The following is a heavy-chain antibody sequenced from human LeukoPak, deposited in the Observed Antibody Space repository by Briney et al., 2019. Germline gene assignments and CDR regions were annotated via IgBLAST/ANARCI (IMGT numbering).Heavy chain of an antibody. CDR2: IGYDGSNK. Sequence: GGSLRLSCAASGFTFSSYGMHWVRQAPGKGLEWVAFIGYDGSNKYYADSVKGRFTISRDNSKNTLYLQMNSLRAEDTAVYYCAKDLVWSGYFSWGQGTLVTVSS. V-gene: IGHV3-30*02. J-gene: IGHJ5*02. CDR3: AKDLVWSGYFS. D-gene: IGHD3-3*01. CDR1: GFTFSSYG.